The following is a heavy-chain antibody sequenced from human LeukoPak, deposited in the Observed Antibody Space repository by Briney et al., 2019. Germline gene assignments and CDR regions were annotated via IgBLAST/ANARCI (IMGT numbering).Heavy chain of an antibody. CDR2: ISSSGSAI. Sequence: PGGSLRLSCAASGFTFSSYEMNWVRQAPGKGLEWVSYISSSGSAIYYADSVKGRFTISRDNAKNSLYLQMNSLRAEDAAVYYCARVHYSSGWYYFDYWGPGTLVTVSS. D-gene: IGHD6-19*01. CDR3: ARVHYSSGWYYFDY. V-gene: IGHV3-48*03. CDR1: GFTFSSYE. J-gene: IGHJ4*02.